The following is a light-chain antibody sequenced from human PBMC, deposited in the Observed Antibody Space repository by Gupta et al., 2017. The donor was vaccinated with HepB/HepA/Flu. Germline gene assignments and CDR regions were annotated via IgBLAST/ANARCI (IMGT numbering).Light chain of an antibody. Sequence: EIVMTQSPATLSVSPGERATLSCRASQSINTNLAWYQQKPGQAPRLLIYDASTRATGIPARFSGSGSGTXFTLTIXSLQSEDFAVYYCQQYNNWPRTFGXGTKVEIK. CDR1: QSINTN. V-gene: IGKV3-15*01. J-gene: IGKJ1*01. CDR2: DAS. CDR3: QQYNNWPRT.